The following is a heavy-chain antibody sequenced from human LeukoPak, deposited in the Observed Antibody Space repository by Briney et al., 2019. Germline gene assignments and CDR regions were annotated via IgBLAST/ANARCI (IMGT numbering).Heavy chain of an antibody. Sequence: QTGGSLRLSCEASGFSFSGSAMHWVRQASGKGLEWVGRVRSKANTYATAYAASVKGRFIISRDDSKNTAYLQMNSLKTEDTAVYYCTRPDYDGSGSTFDYWGQGTLVTVSS. CDR3: TRPDYDGSGSTFDY. CDR2: VRSKANTYAT. V-gene: IGHV3-73*01. J-gene: IGHJ4*02. D-gene: IGHD3-22*01. CDR1: GFSFSGSA.